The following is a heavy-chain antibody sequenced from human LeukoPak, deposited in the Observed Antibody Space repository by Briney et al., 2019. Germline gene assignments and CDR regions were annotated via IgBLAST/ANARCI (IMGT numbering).Heavy chain of an antibody. V-gene: IGHV4-31*03. Sequence: SETLSLTCSVSGGSTSSGGYFWNWIRQLPGKGLECVGYISYSGITYYNPSLKSRITISLDTSKNQFSLKLSSVTAADTAVYYCTRSRLSYCGGDCYPEMVAFDIWGQGTMVTVSS. CDR1: GGSTSSGGYF. CDR3: TRSRLSYCGGDCYPEMVAFDI. D-gene: IGHD2-21*02. CDR2: ISYSGIT. J-gene: IGHJ3*02.